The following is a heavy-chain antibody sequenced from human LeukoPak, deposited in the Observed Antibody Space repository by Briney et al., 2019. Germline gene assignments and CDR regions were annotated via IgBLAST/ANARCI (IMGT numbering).Heavy chain of an antibody. CDR3: ASPIAVAGSYYFDY. Sequence: GGSLRLSCAASGFTFGSYWMHWVRQAPGKGLVWVSRINSDGSSTNYADSVKGRFTISRDNAKNTLYLQINSLRAEDTAVYYCASPIAVAGSYYFDYWGQGTLVTVSS. D-gene: IGHD6-19*01. J-gene: IGHJ4*02. V-gene: IGHV3-74*01. CDR2: INSDGSST. CDR1: GFTFGSYW.